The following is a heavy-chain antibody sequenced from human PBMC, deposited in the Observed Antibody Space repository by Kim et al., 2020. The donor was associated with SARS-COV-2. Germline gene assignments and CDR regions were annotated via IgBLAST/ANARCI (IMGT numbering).Heavy chain of an antibody. V-gene: IGHV4-39*01. D-gene: IGHD3-22*01. CDR2: IYYSGST. J-gene: IGHJ4*02. CDR3: ARDSSGYFPGDY. Sequence: SETLSLTCTVSGGSISSSSYYWGWIRQPPGKGLEWIGSIYYSGSTYYNPSLKSRVTISVDTSKNQFSLKLSSVTAADTAVYYCARDSSGYFPGDYWGQGTLVTVSS. CDR1: GGSISSSSYY.